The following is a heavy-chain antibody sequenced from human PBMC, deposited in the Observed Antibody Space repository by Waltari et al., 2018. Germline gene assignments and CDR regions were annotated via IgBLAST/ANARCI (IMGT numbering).Heavy chain of an antibody. CDR3: ARPTSIAARWAYYYYGMDV. J-gene: IGHJ6*02. Sequence: QVQLVQSGAEVKKPGSSVKVSCKASGGTFRSYAISWVRQAPGQGLEWMGGIIPIFGTANYAQKFQGRVTITADESTSTAYMELSSLRSEDTAVYYCARPTSIAARWAYYYYGMDVWGQGTTVTVSS. V-gene: IGHV1-69*01. D-gene: IGHD6-6*01. CDR1: GGTFRSYA. CDR2: IIPIFGTA.